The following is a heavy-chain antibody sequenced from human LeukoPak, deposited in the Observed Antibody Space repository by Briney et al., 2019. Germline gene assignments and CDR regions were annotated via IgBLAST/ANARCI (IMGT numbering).Heavy chain of an antibody. CDR2: VSPPGGGT. D-gene: IGHD3-16*01. Sequence: GGSLRLSCAASGFTFSNHGMNWVRQAPGKGLEWLSGVSPPGGGTYYADSVKGRFTISRDDSKNTLSLQMNSLRVEDTAVYYCARDLAWGAFDYWGQGALVTVSS. CDR1: GFTFSNHG. V-gene: IGHV3-23*01. J-gene: IGHJ4*02. CDR3: ARDLAWGAFDY.